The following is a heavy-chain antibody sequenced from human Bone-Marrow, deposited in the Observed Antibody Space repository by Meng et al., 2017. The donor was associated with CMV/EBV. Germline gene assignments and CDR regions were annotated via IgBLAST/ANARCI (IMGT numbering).Heavy chain of an antibody. CDR1: GDSVSNGHYY. CDR2: SYYSGTT. J-gene: IGHJ6*02. CDR3: ARDRRFLEWLLFGMDV. V-gene: IGHV4-61*01. Sequence: SETLSLTCIVSGDSVSNGHYYWSWIRQSPGKGLEWIGSSYYSGTTYYKASLKSRVTISVDTSANQFSLTLRSVTAADTAVYYCARDRRFLEWLLFGMDVWGQGTMVTVSS. D-gene: IGHD3-3*01.